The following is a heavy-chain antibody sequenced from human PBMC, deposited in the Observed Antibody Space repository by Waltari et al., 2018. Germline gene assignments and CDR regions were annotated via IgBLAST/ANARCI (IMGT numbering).Heavy chain of an antibody. CDR1: GGSISSGSYY. J-gene: IGHJ6*03. CDR3: AGGVYYYYYYMDV. CDR2: IYTSGST. Sequence: QVQLQESSPGLVKPSQTLSLTCTVSGGSISSGSYYWSWIRQPAGKGLEWIGRIYTSGSTNYNPSLKSRVTISVDTSKNQFSLKLSSVTAADTAVYYCAGGVYYYYYYMDVWGKGTTVTVSS. V-gene: IGHV4-61*02. D-gene: IGHD6-13*01.